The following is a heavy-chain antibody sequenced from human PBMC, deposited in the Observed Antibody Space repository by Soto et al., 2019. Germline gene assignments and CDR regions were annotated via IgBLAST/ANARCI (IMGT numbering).Heavy chain of an antibody. CDR2: LSSGGNT. D-gene: IGHD3-10*01. Sequence: GGSLRLSCAASGFIVSNNYMNWVRQAPGKGLEWVSLLSSGGNTYYADSVKGRFTISRDKSTNTLYLAMNSLRVEDTVVYYCASLRGQSRRGAFDYWGQGTLVTVSS. CDR1: GFIVSNNY. V-gene: IGHV3-66*01. CDR3: ASLRGQSRRGAFDY. J-gene: IGHJ4*02.